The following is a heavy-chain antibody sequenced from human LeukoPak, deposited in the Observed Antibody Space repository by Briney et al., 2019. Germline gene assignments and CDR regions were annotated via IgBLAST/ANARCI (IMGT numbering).Heavy chain of an antibody. CDR3: ARGGSGWLFDY. J-gene: IGHJ4*02. CDR1: GGSIRSYY. D-gene: IGHD6-19*01. CDR2: IYYSGST. Sequence: SETLSLTCTVSGGSIRSYYWSWIRQPPGKGLEWIGYIYYSGSTNYNPSLKSRVTISVDTSKNQFSLKASSVTAADTAVYYCARGGSGWLFDYWGQGTLVTVSS. V-gene: IGHV4-59*01.